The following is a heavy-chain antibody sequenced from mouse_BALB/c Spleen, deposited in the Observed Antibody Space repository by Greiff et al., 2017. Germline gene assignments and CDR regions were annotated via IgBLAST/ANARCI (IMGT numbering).Heavy chain of an antibody. CDR1: GYTFTSYW. D-gene: IGHD1-1*01. V-gene: IGHV1S22*01. Sequence: LQQSGSELVRPGASVKLSCKASGYTFTSYWMHWVKQRPGQGLEWIGNIYPGSGSTNYDEKFKSKATLTVDTSSSTAYMQLSSLTSEDSAVYYCTRAGPYAWFAYWGQGTLVTVSA. CDR3: TRAGPYAWFAY. CDR2: IYPGSGST. J-gene: IGHJ3*01.